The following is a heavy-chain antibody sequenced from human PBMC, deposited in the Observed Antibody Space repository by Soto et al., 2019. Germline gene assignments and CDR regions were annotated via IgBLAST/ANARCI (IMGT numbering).Heavy chain of an antibody. CDR2: ISGSGGST. J-gene: IGHJ4*02. V-gene: IGHV3-23*01. CDR1: GFTFISYA. Sequence: PGGSLRLSCAASGFTFISYAMSWVRQAPGKGLEWVSAISGSGGSTYYADSVKGRFTISRDNSKNTLYLQMNSLRAEDTAVYYCATGYYGGNYPAHFDYWGQGTLVTVSS. CDR3: ATGYYGGNYPAHFDY. D-gene: IGHD4-17*01.